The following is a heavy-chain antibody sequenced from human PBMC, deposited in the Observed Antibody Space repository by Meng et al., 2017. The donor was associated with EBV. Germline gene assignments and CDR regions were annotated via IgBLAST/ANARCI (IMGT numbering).Heavy chain of an antibody. CDR1: GYTFTGYY. D-gene: IGHD6-19*01. CDR2: INPNSGGT. CDR3: ARVGIAVAGTGDY. V-gene: IGHV1-2*06. Sequence: VQLVQSGAEVKKPGDSMKVSCKASGYTFTGYYMHWVRQAPGQGLEWMGRINPNSGGTNYAQKFQGRVTMTRDTSISTAYMELSRLRSDDTAVYYCARVGIAVAGTGDYWGQGTLVTVAS. J-gene: IGHJ4*02.